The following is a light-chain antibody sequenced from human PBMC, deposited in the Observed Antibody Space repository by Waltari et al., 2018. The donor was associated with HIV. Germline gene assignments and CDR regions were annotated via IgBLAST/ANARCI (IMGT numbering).Light chain of an antibody. CDR1: SSDGGGYNY. CDR3: SSYTSSSTRV. Sequence: QSALTQPAAVSGSPGQSITIPFTGTSSDGGGYNYVSWYQHHPGKAPKLMIYDVSNRPSGVSNRFSGSKSGNTASLTISGLQAEDEADYYCSSYTSSSTRVFGTGTKVTVL. CDR2: DVS. J-gene: IGLJ1*01. V-gene: IGLV2-14*03.